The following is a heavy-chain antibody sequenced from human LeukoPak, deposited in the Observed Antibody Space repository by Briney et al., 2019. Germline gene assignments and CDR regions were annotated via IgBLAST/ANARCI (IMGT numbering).Heavy chain of an antibody. V-gene: IGHV4-61*02. CDR3: ARDGVITHNYYYYYYMDV. CDR1: GGSISSGSYY. D-gene: IGHD3-22*01. Sequence: PSETLSLTCTVSGGSISSGSYYWSWIRQPAGKGLEWIGRIYTSGSTNYNPSLKSRVTISVDTSKNQFSLKLSSVTAADTAVYYCARDGVITHNYYYYYYMDVWGKGTTVTISS. CDR2: IYTSGST. J-gene: IGHJ6*03.